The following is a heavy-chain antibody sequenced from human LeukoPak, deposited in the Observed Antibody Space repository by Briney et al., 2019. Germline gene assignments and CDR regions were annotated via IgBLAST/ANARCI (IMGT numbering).Heavy chain of an antibody. CDR1: GFTFSSYA. J-gene: IGHJ6*03. V-gene: IGHV3-23*01. D-gene: IGHD3-22*01. Sequence: GGSLRLSCAASGFTFSSYAMSWVRQAPGKGLEWVSAISGSGGSTYYADSVKGRFTISRDNSKNTLYLQMNGLRAEDTAVYYCAKPSYYYDSSGRRKRDYYYYYMDVWGKGTTVTVSS. CDR3: AKPSYYYDSSGRRKRDYYYYYMDV. CDR2: ISGSGGST.